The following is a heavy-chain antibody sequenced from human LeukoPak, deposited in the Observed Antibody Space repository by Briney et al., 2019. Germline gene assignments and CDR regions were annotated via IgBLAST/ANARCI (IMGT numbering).Heavy chain of an antibody. V-gene: IGHV5-51*01. J-gene: IGHJ4*02. CDR2: IYPGDSDT. D-gene: IGHD1-26*01. CDR3: ARRRDLYSGSYYPFDY. Sequence: GESLKISCKGSGYSFTSYWIGWVRQMPGKGLERMGIIYPGDSDTRYSPSFQGQVTISADKPISTAYLQWSSLKASDTATYYCARRRDLYSGSYYPFDYWGQGTLVTVSS. CDR1: GYSFTSYW.